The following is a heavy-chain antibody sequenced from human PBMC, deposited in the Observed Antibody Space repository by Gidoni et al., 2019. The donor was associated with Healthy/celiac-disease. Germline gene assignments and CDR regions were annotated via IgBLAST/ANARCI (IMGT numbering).Heavy chain of an antibody. CDR1: GFTFSSYS. CDR2: ISSSSSYI. V-gene: IGHV3-21*01. Sequence: EVQLVESGGGLVKPGGSLRLSCAASGFTFSSYSMNWVRQAPGKGLEWVSSISSSSSYIYYADSVKGRFTISRDNAKNSLYLQMNSLRAEDTAVYYCASIDFSPRSDAFDIWGQGTMVTVSS. J-gene: IGHJ3*02. D-gene: IGHD3-9*01. CDR3: ASIDFSPRSDAFDI.